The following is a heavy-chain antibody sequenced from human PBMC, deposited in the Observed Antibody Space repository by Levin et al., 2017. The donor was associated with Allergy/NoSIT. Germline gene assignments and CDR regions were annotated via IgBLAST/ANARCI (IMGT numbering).Heavy chain of an antibody. CDR3: AKDMDTAGGRYLDF. CDR1: GFTFDDYA. Sequence: LTCAASGFTFDDYAIHWVRQAPGKGLEWVSGISWNSATIGYADSVKGRFTISRDNTRNSLYLQMNSLRDEDTALYYCAKDMDTAGGRYLDFWGQGTLVTVSS. J-gene: IGHJ4*02. CDR2: ISWNSATI. V-gene: IGHV3-9*01. D-gene: IGHD3/OR15-3a*01.